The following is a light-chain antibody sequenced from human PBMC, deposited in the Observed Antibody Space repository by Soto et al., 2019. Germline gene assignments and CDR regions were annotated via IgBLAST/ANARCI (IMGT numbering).Light chain of an antibody. J-gene: IGKJ5*01. Sequence: EIVLTQPPGTLSLSPGERVTLSCRASQSVSSSYLAWYQQKPGQAPRLLIYDASIRATGIPDRFSGSGSGTDFTLTISRLEPEDFAVYYCQQYGNSPITFGQGTRLDMK. V-gene: IGKV3-20*01. CDR3: QQYGNSPIT. CDR1: QSVSSSY. CDR2: DAS.